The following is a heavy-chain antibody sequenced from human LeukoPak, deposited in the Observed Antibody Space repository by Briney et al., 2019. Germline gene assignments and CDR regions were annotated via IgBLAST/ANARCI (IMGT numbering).Heavy chain of an antibody. CDR3: ARDSTGYSNSWYAY. V-gene: IGHV3-73*01. J-gene: IGHJ4*02. CDR2: IRSKANNYAT. Sequence: GGSLRLSCAASGFTFSGSVIHWVRQASGKGLEWVGRIRSKANNYATAYTASVKGRFTVSRDDSKNTAYLQMNSLRAEDTAVYYCARDSTGYSNSWYAYWGQGTLVTVSS. D-gene: IGHD6-13*01. CDR1: GFTFSGSV.